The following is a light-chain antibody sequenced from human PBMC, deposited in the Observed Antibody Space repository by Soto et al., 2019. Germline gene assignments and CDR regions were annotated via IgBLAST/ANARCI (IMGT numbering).Light chain of an antibody. J-gene: IGKJ4*01. CDR2: AAF. V-gene: IGKV1-39*01. CDR1: QTISSH. CDR3: QQSYSNLVT. Sequence: DIPMTQSPSSLSASVGDRVTITCRASQTISSHLNWYQQKPGKAPKLLIHAAFRLQSGVPSRFSGNGSGTDFTLTISGLQPEDFAPYYCQQSYSNLVTFGGGTKVEIK.